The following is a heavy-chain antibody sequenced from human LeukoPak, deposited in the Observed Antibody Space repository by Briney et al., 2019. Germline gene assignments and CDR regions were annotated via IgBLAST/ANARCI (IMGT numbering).Heavy chain of an antibody. V-gene: IGHV1-18*01. D-gene: IGHD1-1*01. CDR3: ASSLEDWFDP. Sequence: ASVKVSCKASGYTFTSYGISWVRQAPGKGLECMGCISPYNGNTNYAQKLQGRVTMTTDTSTSTVYMELRSLKSDDTAVYYCASSLEDWFDPWSQGTLVTVSS. CDR1: GYTFTSYG. CDR2: ISPYNGNT. J-gene: IGHJ5*02.